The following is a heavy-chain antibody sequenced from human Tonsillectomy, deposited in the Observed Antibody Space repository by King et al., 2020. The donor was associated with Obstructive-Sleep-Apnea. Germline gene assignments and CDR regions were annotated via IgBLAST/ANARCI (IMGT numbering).Heavy chain of an antibody. CDR2: INDSGST. CDR1: GGSFSGYY. J-gene: IGHJ6*02. D-gene: IGHD2-21*01. CDR3: ARATRSIYGMGV. Sequence: VQLQQWGAGLLKPSETLSLTCAVYGGSFSGYYWSWIRQPPGKGLEWIGDINDSGSTNYNPSLESRVTISVDTSKNQFSLKLSSVTAADTAVYYCARATRSIYGMGVWRQGTTVTVSS. V-gene: IGHV4-34*01.